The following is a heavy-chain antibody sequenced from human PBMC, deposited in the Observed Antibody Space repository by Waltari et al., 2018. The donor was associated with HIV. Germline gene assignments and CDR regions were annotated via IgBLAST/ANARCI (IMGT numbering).Heavy chain of an antibody. J-gene: IGHJ3*02. Sequence: EVQLVESGGGLVKPGGSLRRSCAASRFTFRSSSMNWIRQAPGKGLEWVSSISSGSVYIYYADSVKGRFTISRDNAKNSLYLQMNSLRAEDTAVYYCARDEAEMATLTAFDIWGQGTMVTVSS. CDR3: ARDEAEMATLTAFDI. CDR1: RFTFRSSS. D-gene: IGHD5-12*01. CDR2: ISSGSVYI. V-gene: IGHV3-21*01.